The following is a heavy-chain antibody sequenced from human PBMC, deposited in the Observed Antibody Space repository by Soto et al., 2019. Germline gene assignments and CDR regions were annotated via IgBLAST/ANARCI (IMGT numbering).Heavy chain of an antibody. CDR1: GFTFSSYG. J-gene: IGHJ4*02. Sequence: WGSLRLSCAASGFTFSSYGMHWVRQAPGKGLEWVAVISYDGSNKYYADSVKGRFTISRDNSKNTLYLQMNSLRAEDTAVYYCAKDAYGDYSIVDYWGQGTLVTVSS. D-gene: IGHD4-17*01. V-gene: IGHV3-30*18. CDR2: ISYDGSNK. CDR3: AKDAYGDYSIVDY.